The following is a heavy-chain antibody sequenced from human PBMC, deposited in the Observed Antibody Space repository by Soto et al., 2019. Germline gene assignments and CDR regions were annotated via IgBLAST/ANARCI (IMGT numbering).Heavy chain of an antibody. Sequence: EVQLVESGGGLVQPGGSLRVSCTASGFTFSSYTMSWVRQAPGKGLEWVSSINSRGTYMVYADSVKGRFTISRDNAMNSVYSQLSSLRAEVLVVCYCRREADDDWGQGTLVTVSS. CDR2: INSRGTYM. D-gene: IGHD1-26*01. CDR3: RREADDD. CDR1: GFTFSSYT. J-gene: IGHJ4*02. V-gene: IGHV3-21*01.